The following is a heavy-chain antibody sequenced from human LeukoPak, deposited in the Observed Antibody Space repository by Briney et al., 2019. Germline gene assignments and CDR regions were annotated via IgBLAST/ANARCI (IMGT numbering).Heavy chain of an antibody. D-gene: IGHD6-13*01. CDR3: AKEAAAGNPHY. CDR2: ISYDGSNK. CDR1: GFTFSSYA. V-gene: IGHV3-30*04. J-gene: IGHJ4*02. Sequence: PGRSLRLSCAASGFTFSSYAMHWVRQAPGKGLEGVAVISYDGSNKYYADSVKGRFTISRDNSKNTLYLQMNSLRAEDTAVYYCAKEAAAGNPHYWGQGTLVTVSS.